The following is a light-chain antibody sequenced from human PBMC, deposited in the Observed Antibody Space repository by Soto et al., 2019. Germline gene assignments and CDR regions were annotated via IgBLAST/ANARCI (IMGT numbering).Light chain of an antibody. Sequence: DIQMTQSPSTLSASVGDRVTITSRASQSISSWLAWYQQKPGKAPKLLIYDAYSLESGVPSRFSGSGSGTDFTLTISSLETEEFAVYYCQQYGSSPRTFGQGTKVDI. CDR2: DAY. V-gene: IGKV1-5*01. CDR3: QQYGSSPRT. CDR1: QSISSW. J-gene: IGKJ1*01.